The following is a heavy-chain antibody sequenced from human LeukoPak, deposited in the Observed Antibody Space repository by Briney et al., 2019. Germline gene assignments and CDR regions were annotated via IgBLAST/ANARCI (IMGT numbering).Heavy chain of an antibody. D-gene: IGHD4-17*01. CDR3: AIFQGTYGDNENDY. J-gene: IGHJ4*02. CDR2: IIPMINTP. V-gene: IGHV1-69*01. CDR1: GGTFRSYA. Sequence: ASVTVSCKASGGTFRSYAITWVRQAPGKGLEWMGGIIPMINTPKYAQKFQGRVSITADESTSTGYMEVSSLRPEDTAVYYCAIFQGTYGDNENDYWGQGTLVTVSS.